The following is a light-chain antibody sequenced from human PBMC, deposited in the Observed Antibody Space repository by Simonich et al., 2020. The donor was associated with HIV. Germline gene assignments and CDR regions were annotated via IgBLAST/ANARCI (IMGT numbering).Light chain of an antibody. J-gene: IGKJ5*01. Sequence: DIQMTQSPSSLSASVGDRVTITCRASQNIRRFLNWYQRKPGKAPKLLIYATSSLQGGVPSRFSGSGSGTDFTLSISSLQPEDFATYYCQQANSFPLTFGQGTRLEIK. CDR2: ATS. V-gene: IGKV1-39*01. CDR1: QNIRRF. CDR3: QQANSFPLT.